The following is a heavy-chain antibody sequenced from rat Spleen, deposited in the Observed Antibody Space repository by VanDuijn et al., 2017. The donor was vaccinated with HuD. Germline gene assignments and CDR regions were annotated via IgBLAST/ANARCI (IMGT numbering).Heavy chain of an antibody. CDR2: ITTGGGST. Sequence: EVQLVESDGGLVQPGRSLKLSCAASGFTFSNYYMAWVRQAPTKGLEWVASITTGGGSTYYRHSVKGRFTISRENAKSTLFLQMASLRSEDTATYFCAKLRDAYAHCNFDFWGPGTMVTVSS. V-gene: IGHV5-25*01. CDR3: AKLRDAYAHCNFDF. D-gene: IGHD3-5*01. J-gene: IGHJ1*01. CDR1: GFTFSNYY.